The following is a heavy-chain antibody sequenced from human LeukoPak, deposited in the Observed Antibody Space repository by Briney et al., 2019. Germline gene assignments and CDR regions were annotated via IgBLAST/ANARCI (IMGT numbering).Heavy chain of an antibody. CDR3: ARDSGTTGEVKFDP. J-gene: IGHJ5*02. CDR2: ISGSGTI. CDR1: GGSINSY. V-gene: IGHV4-4*07. D-gene: IGHD3-10*01. Sequence: SETLSLTCIVSGGSINSYWSWIRQPAGKGLEWIGRISGSGTITYNPALQSRLTISIDTSKNQFSLKLMSVTAADTAVYYCARDSGTTGEVKFDPWGQGTLVIVSS.